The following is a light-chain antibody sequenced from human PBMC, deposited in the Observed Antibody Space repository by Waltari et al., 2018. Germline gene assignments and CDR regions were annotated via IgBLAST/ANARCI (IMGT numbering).Light chain of an antibody. V-gene: IGKV1-5*03. CDR2: RAS. CDR3: QQYNSYSYT. Sequence: DIQMTQSPSTLSASVGDRVTITCRASESIRNWLAWYQQKPGKAPKLLMYRASTLESGVPSRFSGSGSGTEFTLTISSLQPDDFAIYYCQQYNSYSYTFGQGTKLEIK. J-gene: IGKJ2*01. CDR1: ESIRNW.